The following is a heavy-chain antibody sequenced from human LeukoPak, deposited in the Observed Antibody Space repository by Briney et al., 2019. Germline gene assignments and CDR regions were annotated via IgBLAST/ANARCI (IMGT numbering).Heavy chain of an antibody. CDR1: GGSISSGSYY. D-gene: IGHD3-10*01. Sequence: PSETLSLTCTVSGGSISSGSYYWSWIRQPAGKGLEWIGRIYTIGSTNYNPSLKSRVTISVDTSKNQFSLKLSSVTAADTAVYYCARDPGYMDVWGKGTTVTVSS. V-gene: IGHV4-61*02. CDR3: ARDPGYMDV. J-gene: IGHJ6*03. CDR2: IYTIGST.